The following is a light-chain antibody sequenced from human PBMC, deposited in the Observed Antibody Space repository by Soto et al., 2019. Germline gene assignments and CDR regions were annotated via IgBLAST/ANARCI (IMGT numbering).Light chain of an antibody. J-gene: IGKJ1*01. CDR1: QSLPSTY. V-gene: IGKV1-5*03. Sequence: DVQMTQSPSTLSASVGDKVTITCRASQSLPSTYLAWFQQRPGKAPNVLIYKGSTLASGVSSRFSGSGSGTEFTLTLRSLQPDDFATFFCQQYSAQAPWTFGQGTRV. CDR3: QQYSAQAPWT. CDR2: KGS.